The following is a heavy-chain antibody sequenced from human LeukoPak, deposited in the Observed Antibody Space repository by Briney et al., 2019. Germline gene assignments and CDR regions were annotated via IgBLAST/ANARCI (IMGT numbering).Heavy chain of an antibody. J-gene: IGHJ4*02. CDR1: GYTFTGYY. Sequence: GASVKVSCKPSGYTFTGYYLHWVRQAPGQGLEWMGWMNPNSGNTGYAQKFQGRVTMTRNTSISTAYMELSSLRSEDTAVYYCARGPSIAARYYFDYWGQGTLVTVSS. V-gene: IGHV1-8*02. CDR3: ARGPSIAARYYFDY. CDR2: MNPNSGNT. D-gene: IGHD6-6*01.